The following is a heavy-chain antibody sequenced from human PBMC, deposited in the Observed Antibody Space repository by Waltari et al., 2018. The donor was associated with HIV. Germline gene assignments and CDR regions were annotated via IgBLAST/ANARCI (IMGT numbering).Heavy chain of an antibody. V-gene: IGHV3-66*01. J-gene: IGHJ6*02. CDR3: ASIAYCGGDCYPRGMDV. CDR1: AFTSRSNY. CDR2: IYSGGST. D-gene: IGHD2-21*02. Sequence: EVQLLESGGGLVQPGGSLRLPGAASAFTSRSNYLRWVRQAPGKGLEWVSVIYSGGSTYYADSVKGRFTISRDNSKNTLYLQMNSLRAEDTAVYYCASIAYCGGDCYPRGMDVWGQGTTVTVSS.